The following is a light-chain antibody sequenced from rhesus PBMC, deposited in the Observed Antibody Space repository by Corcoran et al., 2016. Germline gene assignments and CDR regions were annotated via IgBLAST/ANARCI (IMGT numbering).Light chain of an antibody. Sequence: DIQMTQSPSSLSASVGDTVTITCRASQGISSYLNWFQQKPGKAPKLLIYASSSLESGVPSRFSGSGSGTEFNLTISSLQHEDFAADYCLQHNSYPLTFGGGTKVEIK. CDR1: QGISSY. J-gene: IGKJ4*01. V-gene: IGKV1-28*01. CDR2: ASS. CDR3: LQHNSYPLT.